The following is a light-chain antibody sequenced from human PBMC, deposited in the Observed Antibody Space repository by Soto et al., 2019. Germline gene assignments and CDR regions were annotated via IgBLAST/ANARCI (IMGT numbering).Light chain of an antibody. CDR3: QQYNTWPLIT. J-gene: IGKJ5*01. CDR2: DAS. V-gene: IGKV3D-20*01. CDR1: QTVRSSY. Sequence: EIVLTQSPATLSLSPGERATLSCGASQTVRSSYLAWYQQKPGLAPRLLIYDASSRATGIPDRFSGSGSGTDFTLTISRLEPEDFAVYYCQQYNTWPLITFGPGTRLDIK.